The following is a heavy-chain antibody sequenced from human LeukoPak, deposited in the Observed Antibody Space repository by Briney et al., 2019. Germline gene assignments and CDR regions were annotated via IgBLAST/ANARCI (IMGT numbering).Heavy chain of an antibody. J-gene: IGHJ4*02. CDR2: IYYSGST. V-gene: IGHV4-59*08. CDR1: GCSISSYY. Sequence: SETLSLTCTVSGCSISSYYWSWIRQPPGKGLEWIGYIYYSGSTNYNPSLKSRVTISVDTSKNQFSLKLSSVTAADTAVYYCARQNPDYGDPLDYWGQGTLVTVSS. D-gene: IGHD4-17*01. CDR3: ARQNPDYGDPLDY.